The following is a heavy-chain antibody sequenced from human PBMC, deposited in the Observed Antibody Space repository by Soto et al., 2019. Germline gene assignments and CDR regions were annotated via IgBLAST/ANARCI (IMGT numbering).Heavy chain of an antibody. D-gene: IGHD4-4*01. CDR2: ISSNGGST. J-gene: IGHJ5*02. V-gene: IGHV3-64*01. CDR1: GFMFGSYV. Sequence: GGSLRLSCAASGFMFGSYVMCWVRQAPGGGLEYVSSISSNGGSTYYANFVKGRFTISRDNSKNTLYLQMGSLRVEDMAVYYCARERTTVTPSAQYNWFDPWGQGTPVTVSS. CDR3: ARERTTVTPSAQYNWFDP.